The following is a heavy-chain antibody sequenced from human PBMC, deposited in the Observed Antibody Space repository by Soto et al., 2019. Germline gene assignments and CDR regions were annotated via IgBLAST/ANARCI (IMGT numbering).Heavy chain of an antibody. CDR1: GGTFKSFT. Sequence: SVKVSCKASGGTFKSFTFTWVRQAPGQGLEWMGGIIPIFETANYAQKFQDRVTITADESTSTVYMELSSLRSADTAVYYCATKGVSGWFFDYWGQGTVVTVSS. CDR3: ATKGVSGWFFDY. V-gene: IGHV1-69*13. CDR2: IIPIFETA. D-gene: IGHD6-19*01. J-gene: IGHJ4*02.